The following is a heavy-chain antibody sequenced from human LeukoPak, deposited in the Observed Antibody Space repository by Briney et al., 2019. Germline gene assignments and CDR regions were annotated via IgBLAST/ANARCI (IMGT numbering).Heavy chain of an antibody. CDR3: ARTTLPSIAEFDY. D-gene: IGHD6-6*01. V-gene: IGHV3-64*01. CDR2: ISSNGGST. J-gene: IGHJ4*02. Sequence: GRSLRLSCAASGFIFSSYGMHWVRQAPGKGLEYVSAISSNGGSTYYANSVKGSFTISRDNSKNTPYLQMGSLRAEDMAVYYCARTTLPSIAEFDYWGQGTLVTVSS. CDR1: GFIFSSYG.